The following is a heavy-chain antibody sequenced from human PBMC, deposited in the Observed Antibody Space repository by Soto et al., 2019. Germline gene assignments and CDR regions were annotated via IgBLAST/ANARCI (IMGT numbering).Heavy chain of an antibody. CDR2: IYSGGTI. D-gene: IGHD5-12*01. V-gene: IGHV3-53*01. Sequence: ESGGGLVQPGGSLRLSCAVSGFTVTINYMSWVRQAPGKGLEWVSVIYSGGTIYYADSVKGRFTISRDTSKNTLYLQRNSLRGDDTAVYYCHGYGYWGQGTLVTVSS. CDR3: HGYGY. J-gene: IGHJ4*02. CDR1: GFTVTINY.